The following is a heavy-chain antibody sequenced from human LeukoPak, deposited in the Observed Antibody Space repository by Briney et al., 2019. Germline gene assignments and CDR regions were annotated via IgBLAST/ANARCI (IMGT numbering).Heavy chain of an antibody. D-gene: IGHD3-9*01. J-gene: IGHJ4*02. Sequence: SETLSRTCTVSGCSISSYYWSWLRQPPGKGLEGIGYIYYSGSTNYNPSLKSRVTISVDTSKNQFSLKLSSVTAADTAVYYCARGSALYYDILTGYLDYWGQGTLVTVSS. CDR1: GCSISSYY. CDR2: IYYSGST. V-gene: IGHV4-59*12. CDR3: ARGSALYYDILTGYLDY.